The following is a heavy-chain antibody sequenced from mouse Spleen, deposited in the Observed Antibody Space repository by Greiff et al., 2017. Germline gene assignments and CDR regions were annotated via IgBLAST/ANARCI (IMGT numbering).Heavy chain of an antibody. Sequence: DVKLVESGGGLVKPGGSLKLSCAASGFTFSDYGMAWVRQAPGKGPEWVAFISNLAYSIYYADTVTGRFTISRENAKNTLYLEMSSLRSEDTAMYYCARQGANWAFAYWGQGTLVTVSA. J-gene: IGHJ3*01. CDR1: GFTFSDYG. CDR3: ARQGANWAFAY. CDR2: ISNLAYSI. D-gene: IGHD4-1*01. V-gene: IGHV5-15*01.